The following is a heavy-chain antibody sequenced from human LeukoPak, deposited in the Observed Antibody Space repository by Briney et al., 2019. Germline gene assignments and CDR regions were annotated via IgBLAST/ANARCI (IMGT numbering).Heavy chain of an antibody. CDR1: GYTFTGYY. CDR2: INPNSGGT. CDR3: ARDLITMVRGVIKPVGY. J-gene: IGHJ4*02. V-gene: IGHV1-2*02. Sequence: ASVKVSCKASGYTFTGYYMHWVRQAPGQGLEWMGWINPNSGGTNYAQKFQGRVTMTRDTSISTAYMELSRLRSDDTAVYYCARDLITMVRGVIKPVGYWGQGTLVTVSS. D-gene: IGHD3-10*01.